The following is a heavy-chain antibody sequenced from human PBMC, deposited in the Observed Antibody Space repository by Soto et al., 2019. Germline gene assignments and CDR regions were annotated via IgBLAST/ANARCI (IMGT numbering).Heavy chain of an antibody. CDR2: INPNSGGT. Sequence: GASVKVSCKASGYTFTGYYMHWVRQAPGQGLEWMGWINPNSGGTNYAQKFQGRVTMTRDTSISTAYMELSRLRSDDTAVYYCARIAGIAARRVYYYYYGMDVWGQGTTVTVSS. CDR3: ARIAGIAARRVYYYYYGMDV. V-gene: IGHV1-2*02. D-gene: IGHD6-6*01. J-gene: IGHJ6*02. CDR1: GYTFTGYY.